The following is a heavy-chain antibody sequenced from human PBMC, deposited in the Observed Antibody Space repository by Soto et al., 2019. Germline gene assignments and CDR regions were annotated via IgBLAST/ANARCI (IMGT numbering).Heavy chain of an antibody. D-gene: IGHD4-4*01. CDR1: GFTFSDYY. Sequence: QVQLVVSGGGLVKPGGSLRISCAASGFTFSDYYISWIRQAPGKGLEWVSYISSSGSIIYYADSVKGRFTISRDNAKNSLYLQMNSLRAEDTAVYCCALAGYDSNYYAVTPLSPGHFWGQGTLVTVSS. CDR3: ALAGYDSNYYAVTPLSPGHF. CDR2: ISSSGSII. J-gene: IGHJ4*02. V-gene: IGHV3-11*01.